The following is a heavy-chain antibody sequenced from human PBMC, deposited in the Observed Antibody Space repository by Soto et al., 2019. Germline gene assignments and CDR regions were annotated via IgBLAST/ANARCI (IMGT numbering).Heavy chain of an antibody. Sequence: QITLNESGPTLVKPTQTLTLTCTFSGFSLSTRDVGVGWIRQPPGEALEWLGVVYWNDDKQYSPSLKNRLTITKDISRNQVVLTMTNMDPVDTATYHCAHGSGWLSDYWGQGILVTVSS. J-gene: IGHJ4*02. D-gene: IGHD6-19*01. V-gene: IGHV2-5*01. CDR2: VYWNDDK. CDR1: GFSLSTRDVG. CDR3: AHGSGWLSDY.